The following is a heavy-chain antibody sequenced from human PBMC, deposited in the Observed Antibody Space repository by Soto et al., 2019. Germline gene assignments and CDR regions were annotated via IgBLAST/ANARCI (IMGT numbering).Heavy chain of an antibody. Sequence: QVQLVQSGAEVKKPGASVKVSCKVSGYTFTSYGISWVRQAPGQGLEWMGWISANNGNTNYAQKIQGRVTMTTDTSTSTAYMELRSLRSDDTAVYYCARDGRYSGSYGGYYFDYWGQGTLVTVSS. J-gene: IGHJ4*02. V-gene: IGHV1-18*01. CDR1: GYTFTSYG. CDR2: ISANNGNT. CDR3: ARDGRYSGSYGGYYFDY. D-gene: IGHD1-26*01.